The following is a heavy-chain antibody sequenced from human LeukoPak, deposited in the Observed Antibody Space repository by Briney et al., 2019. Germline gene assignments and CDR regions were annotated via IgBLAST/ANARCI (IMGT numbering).Heavy chain of an antibody. CDR3: ARGPKTYCSSTSCSYYYYYGMDV. J-gene: IGHJ6*02. CDR2: IYSGGST. V-gene: IGHV3-66*01. CDR1: GFTVSSNY. D-gene: IGHD2-2*01. Sequence: GGSLRLSCAASGFTVSSNYMSWVRQAPGKGLEWVSVIYSGGSTYYADSVKGRFTISRDNSKNTLYLQMNSLRAEDTAVYYCARGPKTYCSSTSCSYYYYYGMDVWGQGTTVTVSS.